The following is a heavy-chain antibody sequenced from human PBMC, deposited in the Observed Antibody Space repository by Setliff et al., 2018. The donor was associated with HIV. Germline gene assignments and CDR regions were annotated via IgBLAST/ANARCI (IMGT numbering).Heavy chain of an antibody. D-gene: IGHD3-3*01. J-gene: IGHJ4*02. V-gene: IGHV4-39*01. CDR1: GDSVSSRSYY. CDR2: IYFNGIT. CDR3: VTVVQDDLGVVLFDY. Sequence: SETLYLTCSVSGDSVSSRSYYWGWIRQSPGKGLEWIGSIYFNGITHDNPSLKSRVTTSVDTSKNQFSLKLSSVTAADTAIYYCVTVVQDDLGVVLFDYWGQGTLVTVSS.